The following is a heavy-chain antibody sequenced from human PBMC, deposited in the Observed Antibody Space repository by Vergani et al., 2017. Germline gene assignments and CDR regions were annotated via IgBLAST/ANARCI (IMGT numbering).Heavy chain of an antibody. Sequence: QLQLQESGPGLVKPSETLSLTCTVSGGSISSSSYYWGWIRQPPGKGLVWIGSIYYSGSTYYNPSLKSRVTISVDTSKNQFSLKLSSVTAADTAVYYCASRYWGFDYWGQGTLVTVSS. V-gene: IGHV4-39*07. D-gene: IGHD3-16*01. CDR3: ASRYWGFDY. CDR2: IYYSGST. J-gene: IGHJ4*02. CDR1: GGSISSSSYY.